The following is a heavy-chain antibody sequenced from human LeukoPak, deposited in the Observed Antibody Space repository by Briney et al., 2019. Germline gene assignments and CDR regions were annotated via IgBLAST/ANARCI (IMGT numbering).Heavy chain of an antibody. V-gene: IGHV3-66*01. D-gene: IGHD3-22*01. CDR3: ASRDSSGYYIV. CDR2: IYSGGST. J-gene: IGHJ4*02. Sequence: PGRSLRLSCAASGFTVSSNYMSWVRQAPGKGLEWVSVIYSGGSTYYADSVKGRFTISRVNSKNTLYLQMNSLRAEDTAVYYCASRDSSGYYIVWGQGTLVTVSS. CDR1: GFTVSSNY.